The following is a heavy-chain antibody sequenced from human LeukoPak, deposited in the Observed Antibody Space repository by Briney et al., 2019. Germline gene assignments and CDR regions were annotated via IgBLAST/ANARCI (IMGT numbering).Heavy chain of an antibody. Sequence: GGSLRLSCAASGFTFDDYGMSWVRQAPGKGLEWVSGINWNGGSTGYADSVKGRFTISRDNAKTSLYLQMNSLRAEDTALYYCARALWNYGSGSYYFDYWGQGTLVTVSS. J-gene: IGHJ4*02. CDR3: ARALWNYGSGSYYFDY. CDR1: GFTFDDYG. D-gene: IGHD3-10*01. CDR2: INWNGGST. V-gene: IGHV3-20*04.